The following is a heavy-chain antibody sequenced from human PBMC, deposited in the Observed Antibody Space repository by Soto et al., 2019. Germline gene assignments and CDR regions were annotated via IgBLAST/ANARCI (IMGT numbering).Heavy chain of an antibody. Sequence: GGSLRLSCAASGFTFSRYWMHWVRQAPGKGLVWVSRINSDGSSTSYADSVKGRFTISRDNAKNTLYLQMNSLRAEDTAVYYCARALSCSGGSCYSVPYGMDVWGQGTTVTVSS. CDR3: ARALSCSGGSCYSVPYGMDV. CDR2: INSDGSST. V-gene: IGHV3-74*01. CDR1: GFTFSRYW. D-gene: IGHD2-15*01. J-gene: IGHJ6*02.